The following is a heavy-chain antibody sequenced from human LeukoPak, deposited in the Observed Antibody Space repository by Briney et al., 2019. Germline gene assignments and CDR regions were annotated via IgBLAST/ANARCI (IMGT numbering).Heavy chain of an antibody. CDR2: ISGSDDST. D-gene: IGHD3-9*01. CDR1: GFAFGSYA. CDR3: SKQVDFDPADAFDV. Sequence: GGSLRLSCAASGFAFGSYAMGWVRQAPGKWLEWVSAISGSDDSTYYADSVKGRFTTSRDKSKNTLYLQMNSLRAEDTAVYYCSKQVDFDPADAFDVWGQGTMVTVSS. V-gene: IGHV3-23*01. J-gene: IGHJ3*01.